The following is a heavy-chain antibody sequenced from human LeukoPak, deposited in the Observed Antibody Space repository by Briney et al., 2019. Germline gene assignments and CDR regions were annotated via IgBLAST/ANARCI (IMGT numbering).Heavy chain of an antibody. CDR3: VRVAKERVGGVYYFDY. D-gene: IGHD1-1*01. CDR2: IGTAGDT. V-gene: IGHV3-13*01. Sequence: GGSLRLSCAASGFTFSDHDMHWVRQATGKGLEWVSAIGTAGDTYYTGSVKGRFTISRENAKNSLYLQMNSLRAGDTAVYYCVRVAKERVGGVYYFDYWGQGTPVTVSS. CDR1: GFTFSDHD. J-gene: IGHJ4*02.